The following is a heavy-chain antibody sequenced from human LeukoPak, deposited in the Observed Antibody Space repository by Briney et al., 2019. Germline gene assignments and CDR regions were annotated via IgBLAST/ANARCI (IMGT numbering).Heavy chain of an antibody. V-gene: IGHV3-15*04. D-gene: IGHD3-10*01. CDR3: TTGIRGD. J-gene: IGHJ4*02. CDR1: GFTFSSYG. CDR2: IASKTDGGAT. Sequence: PGGSLRLSCAASGFTFSSYGMHWVRQAPGEGLDWVGRIASKTDGGATDYAAPVKGRFTISRDDSKNTLNLQMNSLKTEDTAVYYCTTGIRGDWGQGTLVTVSS.